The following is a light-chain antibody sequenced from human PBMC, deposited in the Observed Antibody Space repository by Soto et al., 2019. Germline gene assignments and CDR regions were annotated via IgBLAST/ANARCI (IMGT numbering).Light chain of an antibody. CDR1: QSISNY. V-gene: IGKV1-39*01. J-gene: IGKJ3*01. CDR3: QQSYSTPFT. Sequence: DIQMTQSPSSLSASVGDSVTITCRASQSISNYLNWYQQKPGKAPKLLVYAASSLQSGVPSRFSGSRSGTDVTLTISSLQPEDFATYYCQQSYSTPFTFGPGTKVDIK. CDR2: AAS.